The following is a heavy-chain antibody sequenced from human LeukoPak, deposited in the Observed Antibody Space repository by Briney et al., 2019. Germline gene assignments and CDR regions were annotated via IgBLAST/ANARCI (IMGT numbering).Heavy chain of an antibody. CDR1: GGSFSGYY. CDR3: ARDARGDYAPYYYYGMDV. V-gene: IGHV4-34*01. J-gene: IGHJ6*02. D-gene: IGHD4-17*01. Sequence: SETLSLTCAVYGGSFSGYYWSWIRQPPGKGLEWIGYIYNSGSTYYNPSLKSRVTKSVDTSKNQISLKLSSVTAADTAVYYCARDARGDYAPYYYYGMDVWGQGTTVTVSS. CDR2: IYNSGST.